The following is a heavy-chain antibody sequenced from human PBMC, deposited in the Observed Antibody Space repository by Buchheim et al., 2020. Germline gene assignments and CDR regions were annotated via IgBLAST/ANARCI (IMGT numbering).Heavy chain of an antibody. J-gene: IGHJ3*02. CDR1: GGSFSSYY. D-gene: IGHD3-22*01. CDR3: ARQNEDYYDSSGFFSLTHAFDI. CDR2: IYYSGST. Sequence: QVQLQESGPGLVKPSETLSLTCTVSGGSFSSYYWSWIRQPPGKGLEWIGYIYYSGSTNYNPSLKSRVTISVDTSKNQFSLKLSSVTAADTAVYYCARQNEDYYDSSGFFSLTHAFDIWGQGT. V-gene: IGHV4-59*08.